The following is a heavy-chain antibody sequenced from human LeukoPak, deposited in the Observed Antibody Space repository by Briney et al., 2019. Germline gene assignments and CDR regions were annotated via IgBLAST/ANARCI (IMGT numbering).Heavy chain of an antibody. CDR2: INPNSGGT. V-gene: IGHV1-2*02. Sequence: ASVKVSCKASGYTFTGYYMHWVRQAPGQGLEWMGWINPNSGGTNYAQKFQGRVTMTRDTSISTAYMELSRLRSDDTAVYYCARGPPPYSGYEQFDYWGQGTLVTLSS. D-gene: IGHD5-12*01. CDR1: GYTFTGYY. CDR3: ARGPPPYSGYEQFDY. J-gene: IGHJ4*02.